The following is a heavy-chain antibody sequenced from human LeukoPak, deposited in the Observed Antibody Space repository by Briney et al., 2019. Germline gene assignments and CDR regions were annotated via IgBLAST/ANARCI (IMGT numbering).Heavy chain of an antibody. CDR3: AREWHHVFDY. D-gene: IGHD5-12*01. CDR2: IYPRESP. Sequence: SETLSLTCTVPGGSISSYSWSWMRQPAGKGLEWIGRIYPRESPNYNPSLKSRVIMSVDKSRNQFSLKLRSVTAADTAVYYCAREWHHVFDYWGQGNLVTVSS. J-gene: IGHJ4*02. CDR1: GGSISSYS. V-gene: IGHV4-4*07.